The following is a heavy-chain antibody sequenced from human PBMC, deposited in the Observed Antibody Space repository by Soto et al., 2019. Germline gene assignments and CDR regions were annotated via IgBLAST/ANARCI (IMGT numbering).Heavy chain of an antibody. Sequence: QVLLVESGGGVVQPGRSLRLSCAASGFPFTTYGMHWVREGPGKGLEWVAVISYDGSNTYYADSVKGRFTISRDNSTNTLYLQMNSLRTADTALYYCVGGQYYFDYRGQGTLVTVSS. CDR1: GFPFTTYG. D-gene: IGHD3-10*01. J-gene: IGHJ4*02. V-gene: IGHV3-30*03. CDR2: ISYDGSNT. CDR3: VGGQYYFDY.